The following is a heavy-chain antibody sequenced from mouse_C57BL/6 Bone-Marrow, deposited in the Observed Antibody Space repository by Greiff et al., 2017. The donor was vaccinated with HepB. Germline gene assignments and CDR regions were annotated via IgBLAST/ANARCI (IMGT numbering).Heavy chain of an antibody. V-gene: IGHV1-76*01. CDR2: IYPGSGNT. Sequence: QVQLQQSGAELVRPGASVKLSCKASGYTFTDYYINWVKQRPGQGLEWIARIYPGSGNTYYNEKFKGKATLTAEKSSSTAYMQLSSLTSEDSAVYFCASLIYYYDYRGQGTTLTVSS. J-gene: IGHJ2*01. CDR3: ASLIYYYDY. D-gene: IGHD1-1*01. CDR1: GYTFTDYY.